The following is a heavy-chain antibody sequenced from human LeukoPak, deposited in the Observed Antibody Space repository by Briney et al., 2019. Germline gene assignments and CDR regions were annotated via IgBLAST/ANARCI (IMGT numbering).Heavy chain of an antibody. CDR3: ARDGYYDSSGYVDY. D-gene: IGHD3-22*01. J-gene: IGHJ4*02. Sequence: GGSLRLSCAASGFTISSCTMNWVRQAPGKGLEWVSSISSSSSYIYYTDSVKGRFTISRDNAKNSLYLQMNSLRAEDTAVYYCARDGYYDSSGYVDYWGQGTLVTVSS. CDR1: GFTISSCT. CDR2: ISSSSSYI. V-gene: IGHV3-21*01.